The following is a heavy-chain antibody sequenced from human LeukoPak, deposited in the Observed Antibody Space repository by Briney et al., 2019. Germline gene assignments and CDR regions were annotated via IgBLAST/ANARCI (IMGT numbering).Heavy chain of an antibody. D-gene: IGHD3-16*01. J-gene: IGHJ4*02. CDR1: GFTFSSYG. CDR3: AKDKFGGGIKAGTFDY. V-gene: IGHV3-23*01. CDR2: ISGSGGST. Sequence: SGGTLRLSCAASGFTFSSYGMSWVRQAPGKGLEWVSAISGSGGSTYYADSVKGRFTISRDNSKNTLFLQMNSLRPEDTAVYYCAKDKFGGGIKAGTFDYWGQGTLVTVSS.